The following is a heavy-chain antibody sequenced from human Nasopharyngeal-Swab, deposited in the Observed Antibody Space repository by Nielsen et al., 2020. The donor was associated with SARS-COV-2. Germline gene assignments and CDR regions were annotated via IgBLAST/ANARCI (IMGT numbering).Heavy chain of an antibody. CDR1: GFTFGSYA. V-gene: IGHV3-11*03. CDR2: ISSSSSYT. Sequence: GESLKISCAASGFTFGSYAMSWIRQAPGKGLEWVSYISSSSSYTNYADSVKGRFTISRDNAKNSLYLQMNSLRAEDTAVYYCATSLQKDYFDYWGQGTLVTVSS. CDR3: ATSLQKDYFDY. D-gene: IGHD3-10*01. J-gene: IGHJ4*02.